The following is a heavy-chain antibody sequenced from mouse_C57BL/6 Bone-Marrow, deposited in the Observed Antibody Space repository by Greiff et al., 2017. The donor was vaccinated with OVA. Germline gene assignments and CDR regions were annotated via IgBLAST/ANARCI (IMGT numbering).Heavy chain of an antibody. CDR2: ISDGGRYT. Sequence: EVMLVESGGGLVKPGGSLKLSCAASGFTFSSYAMSWVRQTPEKRLEWVATISDGGRYTYYPDNVKGRFTISRDNAKNNLYLQMSHLKSEDTAMYYCARGEITTPYAMDYWGQGTSVTVSS. V-gene: IGHV5-4*03. D-gene: IGHD2-4*01. CDR3: ARGEITTPYAMDY. J-gene: IGHJ4*01. CDR1: GFTFSSYA.